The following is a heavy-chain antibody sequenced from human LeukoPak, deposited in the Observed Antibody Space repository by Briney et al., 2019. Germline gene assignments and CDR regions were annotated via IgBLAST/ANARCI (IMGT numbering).Heavy chain of an antibody. D-gene: IGHD5-12*01. J-gene: IGHJ6*02. CDR2: INTDSGGT. CDR1: GYSFSTYY. Sequence: ASVKVSCRASGYSFSTYYMNWVRQAPGHGLEWLGWINTDSGGTNYAQKFLGRVTMTRNTSISTAYMELSSLRSEDTAVYYCAREVAGGYYYYGMDVWGQGTTVTVSS. CDR3: AREVAGGYYYYGMDV. V-gene: IGHV1-2*02.